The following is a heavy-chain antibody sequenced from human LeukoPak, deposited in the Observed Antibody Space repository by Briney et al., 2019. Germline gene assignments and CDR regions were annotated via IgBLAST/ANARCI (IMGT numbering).Heavy chain of an antibody. CDR2: INPNTGGT. CDR3: ATKGEMVDTAMADDAFDI. D-gene: IGHD5-18*01. CDR1: GYTLTGYY. Sequence: ASVKVSCKASGYTLTGYYMHWVRQAPGQGLEWMGWINPNTGGTDYTQKFQGRVTMTRDTSISTAYMELSRLRSDDTAVYYCATKGEMVDTAMADDAFDIWGQGTMVTVSS. J-gene: IGHJ3*02. V-gene: IGHV1-2*02.